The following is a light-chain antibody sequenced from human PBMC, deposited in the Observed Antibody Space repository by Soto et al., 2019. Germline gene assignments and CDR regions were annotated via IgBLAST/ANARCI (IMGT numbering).Light chain of an antibody. V-gene: IGLV2-23*01. CDR1: SSDVGSYNL. J-gene: IGLJ2*01. CDR3: CSYAGSSTVV. Sequence: QSALTQPASVSGSPGQSITISFTGTSSDVGSYNLVSWYQQHTGKAPKLMIYEGSKRPSGVSNRYSGSKSGNTASLTISGLQAEDEADYYCCSYAGSSTVVFGGGTKLTVL. CDR2: EGS.